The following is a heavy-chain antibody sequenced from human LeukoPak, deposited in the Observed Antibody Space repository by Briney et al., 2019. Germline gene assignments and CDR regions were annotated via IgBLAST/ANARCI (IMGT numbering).Heavy chain of an antibody. CDR2: ISSSGSTI. CDR3: ARELEIMITFGGVIVRDY. D-gene: IGHD3-16*02. CDR1: GFTFSSYE. V-gene: IGHV3-48*03. Sequence: GGSLRLSCAASGFTFSSYEMNRVRQAPGKGLEWVSYISSSGSTIYYADSVKGRFTISRDNAKNSLYLQMNSLRAEDTAVYYCARELEIMITFGGVIVRDYWGQGTLVTVSS. J-gene: IGHJ4*02.